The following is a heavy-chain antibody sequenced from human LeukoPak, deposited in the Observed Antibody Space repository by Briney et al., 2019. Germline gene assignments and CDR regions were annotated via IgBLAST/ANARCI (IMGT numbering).Heavy chain of an antibody. D-gene: IGHD3-22*01. CDR2: ISASGSST. Sequence: GGSLTLSCAPSGFIFSIYAMRWVRHAPGRVREWVAAISASGSSTYYADYVKSRFTISRDNSKNTMYLQMNSLRAEDTDVYYCAKAGTYYYDGSGYYSGYYFDYWGQGTLVTVSS. J-gene: IGHJ4*02. CDR1: GFIFSIYA. CDR3: AKAGTYYYDGSGYYSGYYFDY. V-gene: IGHV3-23*01.